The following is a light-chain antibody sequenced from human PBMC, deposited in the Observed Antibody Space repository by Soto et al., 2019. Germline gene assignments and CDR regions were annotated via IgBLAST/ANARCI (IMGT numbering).Light chain of an antibody. CDR3: WSYASATLI. V-gene: IGLV2-14*01. Sequence: GVSNRFSGSKSGNTASLTISGLQTEDEADYYCWSYASATLIFGGGTKLTVL. J-gene: IGLJ2*01.